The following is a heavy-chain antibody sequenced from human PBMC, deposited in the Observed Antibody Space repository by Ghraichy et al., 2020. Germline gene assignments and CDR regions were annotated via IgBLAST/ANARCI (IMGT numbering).Heavy chain of an antibody. V-gene: IGHV3-7*03. Sequence: GESLNISCAASGFTFSSYWMSWVRQAPGKGLEWVANIKQDGSEKYYVDSVKGRFTISRDNAKNSLYLQMNSLRAEDTAVYYCARDDYSSSWYVGDYYYYGMDVWGQGTTVTVSS. D-gene: IGHD6-13*01. CDR1: GFTFSSYW. CDR2: IKQDGSEK. J-gene: IGHJ6*02. CDR3: ARDDYSSSWYVGDYYYYGMDV.